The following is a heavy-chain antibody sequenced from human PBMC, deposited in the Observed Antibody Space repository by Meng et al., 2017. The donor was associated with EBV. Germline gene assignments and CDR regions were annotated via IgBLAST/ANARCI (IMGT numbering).Heavy chain of an antibody. CDR1: GYAFTSYI. Sequence: QVQLVQSGAEVKNPGASVKVSCKASGYAFTSYILHWVRQAPGQRLEWMGWINVGVGYTKYSQKFQGRVTISSDTSATTGYMELSSLRSEDTAMYYCVRGPPVGVPGPGDYWGQGTLVTVSS. CDR2: INVGVGYT. V-gene: IGHV1-3*01. CDR3: VRGPPVGVPGPGDY. D-gene: IGHD2-21*01. J-gene: IGHJ4*02.